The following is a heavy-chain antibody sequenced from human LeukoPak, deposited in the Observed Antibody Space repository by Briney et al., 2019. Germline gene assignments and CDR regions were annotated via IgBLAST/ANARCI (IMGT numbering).Heavy chain of an antibody. CDR3: ARGYITYYYGSGSYSFDY. D-gene: IGHD3-10*01. CDR2: IYYSGST. Sequence: SETLSLTCTVSGGSISSYYWSWIRQPPGKGLEWIGYIYYSGSTNYNPSLKSRVTISVDTSKNQFSLKLSSVTAADTAVYYCARGYITYYYGSGSYSFDYWGQGTLVTVSS. CDR1: GGSISSYY. J-gene: IGHJ4*02. V-gene: IGHV4-59*01.